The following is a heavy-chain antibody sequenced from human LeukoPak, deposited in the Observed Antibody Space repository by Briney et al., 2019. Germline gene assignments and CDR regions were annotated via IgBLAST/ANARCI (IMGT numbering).Heavy chain of an antibody. J-gene: IGHJ6*03. CDR3: AKMNGYMDV. CDR2: ISGSGSGT. V-gene: IGHV3-23*01. Sequence: GGSLRLSCTASGFTFSSSAITWVRQAPGKGLEGVSGISGSGSGTYYADFVKGRFTISRDNSKNTMYLEMNSLRAEDTAVYYCAKMNGYMDVWGKGTTVNVSS. CDR1: GFTFSSSA. D-gene: IGHD1-1*01.